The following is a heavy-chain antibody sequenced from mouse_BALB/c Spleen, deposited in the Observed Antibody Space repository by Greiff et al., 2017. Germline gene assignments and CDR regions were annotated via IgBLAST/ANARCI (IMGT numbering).Heavy chain of an antibody. Sequence: VQVVESGPGLVAPSQSLSITCTVSGFSLTSYGVHWVRQPPGKGLEWLGVIWAGGSTNYNSALMSRLSISKDNSKSQVFLKMNSLQTDDTAMYYCARDRGITTGVVAYWGQGTLVTVSA. D-gene: IGHD2-4*01. J-gene: IGHJ3*01. V-gene: IGHV2-9*02. CDR2: IWAGGST. CDR1: GFSLTSYG. CDR3: ARDRGITTGVVAY.